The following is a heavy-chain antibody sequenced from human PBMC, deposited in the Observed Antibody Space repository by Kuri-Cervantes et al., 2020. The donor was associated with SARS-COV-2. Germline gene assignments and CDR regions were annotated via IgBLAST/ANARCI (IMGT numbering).Heavy chain of an antibody. Sequence: APVKVSCKASGYTFTSYAIHWVRQAPGQSLEWMGYINTVKDTTRYSQRFQGRVTITRDTSASTAYMELSSLRSEDTAVYYCARGSSWSYFDYWGQGALVTVSS. CDR1: GYTFTSYA. V-gene: IGHV1-3*04. J-gene: IGHJ4*02. CDR3: ARGSSWSYFDY. D-gene: IGHD6-13*01. CDR2: INTVKDTT.